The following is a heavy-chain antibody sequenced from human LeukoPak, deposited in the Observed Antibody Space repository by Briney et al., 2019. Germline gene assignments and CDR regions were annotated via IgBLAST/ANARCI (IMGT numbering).Heavy chain of an antibody. V-gene: IGHV4-30-4*01. CDR3: ARVDGRVTRFDP. CDR2: IYYSGST. J-gene: IGHJ5*02. Sequence: SETLSLTCTVSGGSISSGDYYWSWIRQPPGKGLEWIGYIYYSGSTYYNPSLKSRVTISVDTSKNQFSLKLSSVTAADTAVYYCARVDGRVTRFDPWGQGTLVTVSS. D-gene: IGHD4-11*01. CDR1: GGSISSGDYY.